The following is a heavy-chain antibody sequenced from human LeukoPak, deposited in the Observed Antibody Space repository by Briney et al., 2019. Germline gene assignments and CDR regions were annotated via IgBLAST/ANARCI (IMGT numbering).Heavy chain of an antibody. CDR1: GYTFTSYA. D-gene: IGHD2-15*01. Sequence: ASVKVSCKASGYTFTSYAMHWVRQAPGQRLEWMGWINAGNGNTKYSQKFQGRVTITRDTSASTAYMELSSLRSEDTAVYYCARSSAAGDYYYYYGMDVWGQGTTVTVSS. CDR2: INAGNGNT. CDR3: ARSSAAGDYYYYYGMDV. V-gene: IGHV1-3*01. J-gene: IGHJ6*02.